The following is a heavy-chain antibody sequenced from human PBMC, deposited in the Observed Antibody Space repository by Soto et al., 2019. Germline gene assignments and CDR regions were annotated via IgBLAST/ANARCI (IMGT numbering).Heavy chain of an antibody. Sequence: GGSLRLSCAASGFTFSSYSMNWVRQAPGKGLEWVSSISSSSSYIYYADSVKGRFTISRDNAKNSLYLQMNSLRAEDTAVYYCARDGPGGTAVTYYYYYYMDVWGKGTTVTVSS. D-gene: IGHD4-17*01. J-gene: IGHJ6*03. CDR2: ISSSSSYI. V-gene: IGHV3-21*01. CDR3: ARDGPGGTAVTYYYYYYMDV. CDR1: GFTFSSYS.